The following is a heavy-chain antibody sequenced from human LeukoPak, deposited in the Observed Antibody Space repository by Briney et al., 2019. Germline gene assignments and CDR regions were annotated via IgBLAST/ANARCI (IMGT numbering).Heavy chain of an antibody. V-gene: IGHV3-23*01. CDR1: GFTFSSYA. D-gene: IGHD3-3*01. CDR2: ISGSGGST. Sequence: GRSLRLSCAASGFTFSSYAMSSVRQAPGKGLEWVSAISGSGGSTYYADSVKGRFTISRDNSKNTLYLQMNSLRAEDTAVYYCAKCIRDFRRHAFDIWGQGTMVTVSS. CDR3: AKCIRDFRRHAFDI. J-gene: IGHJ3*02.